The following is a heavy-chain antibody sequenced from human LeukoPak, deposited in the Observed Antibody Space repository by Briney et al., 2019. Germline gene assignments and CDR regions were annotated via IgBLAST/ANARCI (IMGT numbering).Heavy chain of an antibody. CDR2: FHYSGST. CDR3: ARLYRKTYKWNDRPDY. CDR1: GGSISSSSYY. D-gene: IGHD1-20*01. Sequence: PSETLSLTCSVSGGSISSSSYYWGWIRQPPGKGLEWIGTFHYSGSTYYNPSLKSRVTISVNMSKNQFSLKLISVTAADTAVYYCARLYRKTYKWNDRPDYWGQGTLVTVSS. V-gene: IGHV4-39*07. J-gene: IGHJ4*02.